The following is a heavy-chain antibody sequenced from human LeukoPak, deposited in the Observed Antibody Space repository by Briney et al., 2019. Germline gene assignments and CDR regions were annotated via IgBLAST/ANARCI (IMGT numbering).Heavy chain of an antibody. Sequence: GGSLRLSCAASGFTLSSYSMNWVRQAPGKGLEWVSSISSSSSYIYYADSVKGRFTISRDNAKNSLYLQMNSLRAEDTAVYYCARLMAAAGFDYWGQGTLVTVSS. V-gene: IGHV3-21*01. D-gene: IGHD6-13*01. J-gene: IGHJ4*02. CDR3: ARLMAAAGFDY. CDR2: ISSSSSYI. CDR1: GFTLSSYS.